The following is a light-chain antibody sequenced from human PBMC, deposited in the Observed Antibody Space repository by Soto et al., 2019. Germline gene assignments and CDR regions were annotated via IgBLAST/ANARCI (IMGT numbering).Light chain of an antibody. CDR2: KAS. J-gene: IGKJ1*01. CDR1: QSISSW. Sequence: DIQMTQSPSTLSASVGDRVTITCRASQSISSWLAWYQQKPGKAPKLLIYKASSLESGVQTRISGSRSETEFTLTISSLQPDDFTNNYCQQYNSYPWTFGQGTKVEIK. CDR3: QQYNSYPWT. V-gene: IGKV1-5*03.